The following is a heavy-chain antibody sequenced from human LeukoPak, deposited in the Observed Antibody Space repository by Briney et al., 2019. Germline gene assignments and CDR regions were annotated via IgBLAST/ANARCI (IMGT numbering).Heavy chain of an antibody. CDR1: GGFVSSGSYY. CDR2: SIYSGST. CDR3: ARSVYSGYQGLGMDV. J-gene: IGHJ6*02. D-gene: IGHD5-12*01. V-gene: IGHV4-61*01. Sequence: SETLSLTCTVSGGFVSSGSYYWSWIRQPPGKALEWIGYSIYSGSTNYNPSLKSRVTISVDTSKNQFSLKLSSVTAADTAVYYCARSVYSGYQGLGMDVWGQGTTVTFSS.